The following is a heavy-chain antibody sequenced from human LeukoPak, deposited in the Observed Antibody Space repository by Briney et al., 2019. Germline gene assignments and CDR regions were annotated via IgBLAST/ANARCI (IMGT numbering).Heavy chain of an antibody. Sequence: GGSLRLSCAASGFTFSSYWMSWVRQAPGKGLEWVANIKQDGSEKYYVDSVKGRFTISRDTAKNSLYLKMNSVRAADTAVYYCARDRGAAAGPFDYWGQGTLVTVSS. CDR1: GFTFSSYW. CDR2: IKQDGSEK. CDR3: ARDRGAAAGPFDY. J-gene: IGHJ4*02. V-gene: IGHV3-7*01. D-gene: IGHD6-13*01.